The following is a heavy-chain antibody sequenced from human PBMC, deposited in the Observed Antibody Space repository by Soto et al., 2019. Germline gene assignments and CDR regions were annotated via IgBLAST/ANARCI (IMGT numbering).Heavy chain of an antibody. V-gene: IGHV5-10-1*01. J-gene: IGHJ4*02. D-gene: IGHD1-7*01. CDR3: ATSWNYYFDY. CDR2: IDPSDSYT. CDR1: GYSFTSYW. Sequence: PGESLKISCKGSGYSFTSYWISWVRQMPGKGLEWMGRIDPSDSYTNYSPSFQGHVTISADKSISTAYLQWSSLKASDTAMYYCATSWNYYFDYWGQGTLVTVSS.